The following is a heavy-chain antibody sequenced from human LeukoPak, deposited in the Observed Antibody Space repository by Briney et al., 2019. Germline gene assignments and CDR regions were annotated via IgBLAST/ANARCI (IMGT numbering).Heavy chain of an antibody. D-gene: IGHD1-1*01. CDR1: GYSFTSYW. CDR2: IYPGDSDT. V-gene: IGHV5-51*01. J-gene: IGHJ4*02. CDR3: ARLSPAELERWTFDY. Sequence: GESLKISCKGSGYSFTSYWIGWVRQMPGKGLEWMGIIYPGDSDTRYSPSFQGQVTISADKSISTAYLQWSSLEASDTAMYYCARLSPAELERWTFDYWGQGTLVTVSS.